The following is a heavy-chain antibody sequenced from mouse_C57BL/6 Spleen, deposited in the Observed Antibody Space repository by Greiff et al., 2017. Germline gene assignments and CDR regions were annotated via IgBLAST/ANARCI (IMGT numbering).Heavy chain of an antibody. CDR3: ARTVYDYDGWFAY. CDR2: IYPGDGDT. CDR1: GYAFSSSW. V-gene: IGHV1-82*01. J-gene: IGHJ3*01. D-gene: IGHD2-4*01. Sequence: VQLQQSGPELVKPGASVKISCKASGYAFSSSWMKWVKQRPGKGLEWIGRIYPGDGDTNYNGKFKGKATLTADKSSSTAYMQLSSLTSEDSAVYFCARTVYDYDGWFAYWGQGTLVTVSA.